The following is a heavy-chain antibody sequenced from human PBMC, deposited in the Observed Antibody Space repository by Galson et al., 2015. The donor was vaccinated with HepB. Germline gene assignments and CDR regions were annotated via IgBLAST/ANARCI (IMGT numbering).Heavy chain of an antibody. CDR2: ISGSGGST. CDR1: GFTFSSYA. J-gene: IGHJ3*02. CDR3: AKDGLRFLEWFGNDAFDI. V-gene: IGHV3-23*01. D-gene: IGHD3-3*01. Sequence: SLRLSCAASGFTFSSYAMSWVRQAPGKGLEWVSAISGSGGSTYYADSVKGRFTISRDNSKNTLYLQMNSLRAEDTAVYYCAKDGLRFLEWFGNDAFDIWGQGTMVTVSS.